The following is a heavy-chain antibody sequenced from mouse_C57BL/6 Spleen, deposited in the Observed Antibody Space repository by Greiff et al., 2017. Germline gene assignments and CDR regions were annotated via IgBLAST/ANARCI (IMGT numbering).Heavy chain of an antibody. V-gene: IGHV1-64*01. D-gene: IGHD1-1*01. CDR2: IHPNSGST. CDR3: ARWSITTVVNY. J-gene: IGHJ2*01. Sequence: PLQQPGAELVKPGASVKLSCKASGYTFTSYWMHWVKQRPGQGLEWIGMIHPNSGSTNYNEKFKSKATLTVDKSSSTAYMQLSSLTSEDSAVYYCARWSITTVVNYWGQGATLPVSS. CDR1: GYTFTSYW.